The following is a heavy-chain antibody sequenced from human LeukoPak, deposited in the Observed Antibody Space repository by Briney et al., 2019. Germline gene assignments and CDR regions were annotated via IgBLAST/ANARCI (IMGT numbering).Heavy chain of an antibody. CDR3: ARSYYYDSGGSPGGY. CDR1: GGSISSYY. J-gene: IGHJ4*02. Sequence: PSETLSLTCTVSGGSISSYYLSWIRQPPGKGLEWIGYISHSGSTNYNPSLKSRVTISVDTSKNQFSLKLSSVTAADTAPYYCARSYYYDSGGSPGGYWGQGTLVTVSS. CDR2: ISHSGST. V-gene: IGHV4-59*01. D-gene: IGHD3-22*01.